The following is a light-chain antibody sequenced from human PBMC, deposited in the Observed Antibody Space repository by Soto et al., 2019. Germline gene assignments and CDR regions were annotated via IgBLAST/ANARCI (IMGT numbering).Light chain of an antibody. CDR3: QSYDTSLSGSM. J-gene: IGLJ3*02. CDR1: SSNIGAGYD. CDR2: GIT. Sequence: QSVLTQPPSVSGAPGQRVTISCTGSSSNIGAGYDVHWYQQLPGTAPKLLIYGITNRPSGVPDRFSGSKSGTSASLAITGLQAEDEADYYCQSYDTSLSGSMFGGGTKRPS. V-gene: IGLV1-40*01.